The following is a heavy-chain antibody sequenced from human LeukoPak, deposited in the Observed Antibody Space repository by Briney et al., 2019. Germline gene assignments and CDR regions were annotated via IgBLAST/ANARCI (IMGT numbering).Heavy chain of an antibody. Sequence: PSETLSLTCSVAGGSISSYYWSWIRQPPGKGLEWNGYIYYSGNTNTNYNPSLKSRVTISADTSKNQFSLKLSSVTAADTAVYYCARGERWLQYTFDYWGQGTLVTVSS. CDR3: ARGERWLQYTFDY. D-gene: IGHD5-24*01. CDR1: GGSISSYY. V-gene: IGHV4-59*01. CDR2: IYYSGNTNT. J-gene: IGHJ4*02.